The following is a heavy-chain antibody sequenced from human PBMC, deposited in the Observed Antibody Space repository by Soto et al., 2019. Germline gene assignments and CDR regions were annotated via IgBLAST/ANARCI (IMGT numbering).Heavy chain of an antibody. V-gene: IGHV1-8*01. CDR1: GYSFSTYD. CDR3: ARGPYCSTSGCRRWVWFDP. Sequence: QVQLVQSGAEVKKPGASVKVSCKTSGYSFSTYDINWVRQGTGQGLEWMGWMNPNSGNTGYAQKFQDRVTMTINTSINTAYLELSSLTSDDTAVYYCARGPYCSTSGCRRWVWFDPWGQGTLVTVSS. CDR2: MNPNSGNT. J-gene: IGHJ5*02. D-gene: IGHD2-2*01.